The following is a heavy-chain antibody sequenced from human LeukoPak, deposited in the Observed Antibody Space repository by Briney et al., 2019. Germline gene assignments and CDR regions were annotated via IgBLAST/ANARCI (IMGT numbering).Heavy chain of an antibody. Sequence: GASVKVSCKASGYTFTSYGISWGRQAPGQGLEWMGWISAYNGNTNYAQKLQGRVTMTTDTSTSTAYMELRNLRSDDTAVYYCARAILRYFDSPYLRNWFDPWGQGTLVTVSS. CDR1: GYTFTSYG. CDR3: ARAILRYFDSPYLRNWFDP. CDR2: ISAYNGNT. J-gene: IGHJ5*02. V-gene: IGHV1-18*04. D-gene: IGHD3-9*01.